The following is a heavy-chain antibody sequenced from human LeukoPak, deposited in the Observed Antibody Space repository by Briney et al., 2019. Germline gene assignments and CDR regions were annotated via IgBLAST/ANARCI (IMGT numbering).Heavy chain of an antibody. D-gene: IGHD4-11*01. Sequence: PGGSLRLSCAASGFTFRSYWMSWVRQAPEKGLEWVANIKEDGSEKNYVDSVKGRFTISRDNDKNPLSLQMNSLRAEDTAVYYCSRGGYSNRDAWGQGSLVIVSS. V-gene: IGHV3-7*01. J-gene: IGHJ5*02. CDR1: GFTFRSYW. CDR2: IKEDGSEK. CDR3: SRGGYSNRDA.